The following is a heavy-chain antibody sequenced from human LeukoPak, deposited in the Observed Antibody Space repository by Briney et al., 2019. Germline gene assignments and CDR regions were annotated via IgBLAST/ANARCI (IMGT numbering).Heavy chain of an antibody. CDR1: GFTFSTYA. V-gene: IGHV3-23*01. CDR2: IGGSSGST. CDR3: AKDHCSTTSCYLLDY. J-gene: IGHJ4*02. D-gene: IGHD2-2*01. Sequence: PGGSLRLSCAASGFTFSTYAMSWVRQAPGKGLEWVSAIGGSSGSTNYADSVKGRFTISRDSSKNTVYLQMNSLRAEDTAVYYCAKDHCSTTSCYLLDYWGQGTLVTVSS.